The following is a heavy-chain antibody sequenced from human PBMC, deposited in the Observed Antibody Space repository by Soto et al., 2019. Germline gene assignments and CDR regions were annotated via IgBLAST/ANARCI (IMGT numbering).Heavy chain of an antibody. D-gene: IGHD6-6*01. J-gene: IGHJ5*02. CDR2: IYSGDSDT. CDR3: ARHGSIGARQNWFDP. V-gene: IGHV5-51*01. CDR1: GYIFTNYW. Sequence: GESLKISCKGSGYIFTNYWIGWVRQMPGKGLEWMGIIYSGDSDTRYSPSFQGQITISVDKSINTAYLQWSSLKASDTATYYCARHGSIGARQNWFDPWGQGTPVTVSS.